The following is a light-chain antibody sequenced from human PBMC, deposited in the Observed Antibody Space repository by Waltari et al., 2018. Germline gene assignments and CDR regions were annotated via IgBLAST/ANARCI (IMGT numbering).Light chain of an antibody. J-gene: IGKJ4*01. Sequence: IEMTQSPATLSVSPGERATLSCRASQNVGTKLAWYQQKPGLAPRLLIYDAFTRATGIPARFSGSGSGTEFTLTISSLQSEDFATYYCQQSYSTPSLTFGGGTKVEIK. CDR1: QNVGTK. V-gene: IGKV3-15*01. CDR2: DAF. CDR3: QQSYSTPSLT.